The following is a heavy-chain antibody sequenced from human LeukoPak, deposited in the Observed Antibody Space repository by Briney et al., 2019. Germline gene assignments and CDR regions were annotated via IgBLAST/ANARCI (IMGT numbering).Heavy chain of an antibody. V-gene: IGHV1-2*02. D-gene: IGHD4-17*01. CDR1: GYTFTGYY. J-gene: IGHJ4*02. CDR2: INPNSGGT. Sequence: ASVKVSCKASGYTFTGYYMHWVRQAPGQGLEWMGWINPNSGGTNCAQKFQGRVTMTRDTSISTAYMELSRLRSDDTAVYYCAKSTTVTTWVVDYWGQGTLVTVSS. CDR3: AKSTTVTTWVVDY.